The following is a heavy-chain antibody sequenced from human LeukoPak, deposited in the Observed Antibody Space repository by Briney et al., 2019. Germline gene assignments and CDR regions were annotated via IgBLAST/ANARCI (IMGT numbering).Heavy chain of an antibody. J-gene: IGHJ2*01. D-gene: IGHD2-8*01. CDR1: GFTFSSYS. V-gene: IGHV3-21*01. CDR3: ASTKSGGWYFDL. Sequence: GESLRLSCAASGFTFSSYSMNWVRQAPGKGLEWVSSIRSRSSYIYYADSVKGRFTISRDNARNSLYLQMNSQRAEDTAVYYCASTKSGGWYFDLWGRGTLVTVSS. CDR2: IRSRSSYI.